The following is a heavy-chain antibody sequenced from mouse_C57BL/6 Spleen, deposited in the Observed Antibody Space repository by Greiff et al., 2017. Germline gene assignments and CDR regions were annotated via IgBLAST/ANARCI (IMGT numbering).Heavy chain of an antibody. CDR3: ARVYLPGAMDY. CDR1: GFSLTSYG. D-gene: IGHD2-1*01. Sequence: QVTLKESGPGLVAPSQSLSITCTVSGFSLTSYGVDWVRQSPGKGLEWLGVIWGVGSTNYNSALKSRLSISKDNSKSQVFLKMNSLQTDDTAMYYCARVYLPGAMDYWGQGTSVTVSS. V-gene: IGHV2-6*01. J-gene: IGHJ4*01. CDR2: IWGVGST.